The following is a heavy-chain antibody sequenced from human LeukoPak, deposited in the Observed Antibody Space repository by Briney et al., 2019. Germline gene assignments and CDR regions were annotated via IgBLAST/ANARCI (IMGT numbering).Heavy chain of an antibody. CDR1: GGSISSSTYY. CDR3: ARDQQYQRPAGWFDP. CDR2: ISYSGST. V-gene: IGHV4-39*01. D-gene: IGHD2-2*01. Sequence: PSETLSLTCTVSGGSISSSTYYWGWIRQPPGKGLEWIGSISYSGSTYYNPSLKSRVTISVDTSKNQFSLKLSSVTAADTAVYYCARDQQYQRPAGWFDPWGQGTLVTVSS. J-gene: IGHJ5*02.